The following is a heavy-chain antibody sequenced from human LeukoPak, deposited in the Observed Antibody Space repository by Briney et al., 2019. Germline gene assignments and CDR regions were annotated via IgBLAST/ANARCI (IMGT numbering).Heavy chain of an antibody. CDR1: GFTFSSYG. V-gene: IGHV3-33*01. CDR3: EREEYYYGSGSYRGYDAFDI. J-gene: IGHJ3*02. Sequence: GGSLRLSRAASGFTFSSYGMHWVRQAPGKGLEWVAVIWYDGSNKYYADSVKGRFTISRDNSKNTLYPQMNSLRAEDTAAYYCEREEYYYGSGSYRGYDAFDIWGHKRTFSVSS. D-gene: IGHD3-10*01. CDR2: IWYDGSNK.